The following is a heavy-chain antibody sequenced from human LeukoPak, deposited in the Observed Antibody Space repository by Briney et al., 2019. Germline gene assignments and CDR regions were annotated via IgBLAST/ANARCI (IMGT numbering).Heavy chain of an antibody. D-gene: IGHD6-13*01. CDR3: AKDTYSSSLGD. V-gene: IGHV3-9*01. Sequence: GGSLLLSCAASGFPFDDYAMHWVRQAPGKGLEWVSGISWKSGSIGYADSVKGRFTISRDNAKNSLYLQMNSLRAEDTALYYCAKDTYSSSLGDWGQGTLVTVSS. CDR2: ISWKSGSI. CDR1: GFPFDDYA. J-gene: IGHJ1*01.